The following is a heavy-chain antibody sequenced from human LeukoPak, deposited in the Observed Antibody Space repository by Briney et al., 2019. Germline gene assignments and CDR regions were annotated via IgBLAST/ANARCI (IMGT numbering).Heavy chain of an antibody. D-gene: IGHD1-14*01. J-gene: IGHJ4*02. CDR2: ISSSGSTK. CDR1: GFTFSSYN. Sequence: GGSLRLSCAASGFTFSSYNMNWVRQAPGKGLEWVSYISSSGSTKYYADSVKGRFTISRDNAKNSLYLQMNSLRAEDTAVYYCAKPARTDYADYWGQGTLVTDSS. V-gene: IGHV3-48*04. CDR3: AKPARTDYADY.